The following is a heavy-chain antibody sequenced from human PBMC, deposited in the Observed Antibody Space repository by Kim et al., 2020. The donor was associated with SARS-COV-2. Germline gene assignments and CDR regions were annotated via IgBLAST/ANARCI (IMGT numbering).Heavy chain of an antibody. CDR2: ISWNSGSI. CDR1: GFTFGDYA. CDR3: AKAPRGLYYFDY. Sequence: GGSLRLSCAASGFTFGDYAMHRVRQAPGKGLQWVSGISWNSGSIGYADSVKGRFTISRDNAKNSLYLQMNSLRAEDTALYYCAKAPRGLYYFDYWGQGTLVTVSS. D-gene: IGHD3-10*01. J-gene: IGHJ4*02. V-gene: IGHV3-9*01.